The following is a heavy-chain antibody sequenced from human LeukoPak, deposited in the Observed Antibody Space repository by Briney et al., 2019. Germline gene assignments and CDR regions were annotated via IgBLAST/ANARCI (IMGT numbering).Heavy chain of an antibody. CDR1: GYSISSGYY. Sequence: SETLSLTCTVSGYSISSGYYWGWIRQPLGKGLEWTGSIDHSGSTYYNPSLKSRITISVDTSKNRFSLKLSSVTAADTAVYYCAREAYCGGDCYSGFDYWGQGTLVTVSS. V-gene: IGHV4-38-2*02. CDR2: IDHSGST. J-gene: IGHJ4*02. D-gene: IGHD2-21*02. CDR3: AREAYCGGDCYSGFDY.